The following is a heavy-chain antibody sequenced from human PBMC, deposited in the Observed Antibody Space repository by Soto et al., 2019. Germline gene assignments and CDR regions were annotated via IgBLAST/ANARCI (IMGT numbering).Heavy chain of an antibody. D-gene: IGHD6-13*01. Sequence: QVQLQESGPGLVKPSGTLSLTCAVSGGSISSSNWWSGVRQPPGKGLEWIGEISHSGSTNYNPSLKSRVTISVDKSKNQFSLKLSSVTAADTAVYYCARATHSSSCYSYYYYGMDVWGQGTTVTVSS. CDR3: ARATHSSSCYSYYYYGMDV. V-gene: IGHV4-4*02. J-gene: IGHJ6*02. CDR2: ISHSGST. CDR1: GGSISSSNW.